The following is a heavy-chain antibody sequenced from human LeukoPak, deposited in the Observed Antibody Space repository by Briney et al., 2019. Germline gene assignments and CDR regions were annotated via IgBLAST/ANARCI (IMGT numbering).Heavy chain of an antibody. Sequence: ASVKVSCKASGYTFTMNGISWVRQAPGQGLEWMGWTSTYNDKTXYAXRLQGSATMTTDTSRSTAYMDQKSLRSDDTAVYCCAXXHGGYXXDYWGQGTLVTVSS. J-gene: IGHJ4*02. CDR3: AXXHGGYXXDY. V-gene: IGHV1-18*01. CDR2: TSTYNDKT. D-gene: IGHD5-24*01. CDR1: GYTFTMNG.